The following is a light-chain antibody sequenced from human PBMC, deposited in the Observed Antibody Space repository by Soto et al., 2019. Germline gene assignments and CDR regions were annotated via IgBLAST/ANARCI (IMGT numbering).Light chain of an antibody. CDR3: QQYDNSTIT. J-gene: IGKJ5*01. Sequence: EIVLTQSPGILSLSPGERASLSFGASQSISSSFLAWYQQTPGQAPRVXIYGASSRDTGIPDMFSGTGSETDFTLTISRLEPEDFEVYYCQQYDNSTITFGQGTRLEIK. CDR2: GAS. CDR1: QSISSSF. V-gene: IGKV3-20*01.